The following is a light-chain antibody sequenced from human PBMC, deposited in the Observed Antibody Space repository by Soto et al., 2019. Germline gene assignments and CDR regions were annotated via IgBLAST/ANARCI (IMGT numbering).Light chain of an antibody. CDR2: GAS. V-gene: IGKV3-20*01. CDR3: QQYGDSPIT. J-gene: IGKJ5*01. CDR1: QSVSSNY. Sequence: IVLTQSPGHKSLSPLERATLSFRAGQSVSSNYLAWYQQKPGQAPRLLIYGASSRATGIPDKFSGSGSGTDFTLTIDGREPEDFAVYYCQQYGDSPITVGQGTRLEIK.